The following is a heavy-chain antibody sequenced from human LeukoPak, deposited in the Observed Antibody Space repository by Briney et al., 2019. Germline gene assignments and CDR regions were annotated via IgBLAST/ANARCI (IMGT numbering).Heavy chain of an antibody. Sequence: PGGSLRLSCAASGFTFSSYAMSWVRQAPGEGLEWVSGISDSGDRAHYADSVKGRFTISRDNSKNTLYLQMNSLRAEDTAVYFCAKQTTGYSGSGVDFWGQGTLVTVSS. CDR1: GFTFSSYA. CDR3: AKQTTGYSGSGVDF. D-gene: IGHD3-10*01. CDR2: ISDSGDRA. J-gene: IGHJ4*02. V-gene: IGHV3-23*01.